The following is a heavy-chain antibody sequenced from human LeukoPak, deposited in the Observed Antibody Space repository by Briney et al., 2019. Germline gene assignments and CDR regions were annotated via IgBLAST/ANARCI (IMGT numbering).Heavy chain of an antibody. CDR1: GFTFSDYY. J-gene: IGHJ3*02. V-gene: IGHV3-11*01. CDR3: ARSTVRGFDI. CDR2: IGGSGATI. Sequence: GGSLRLSCAASGFTFSDYYMSWIRQAPGKGLEWVSYIGGSGATIYYADSVKGRFTISRDNSKNTLYLQMNSLRAEDTAVYYCARSTVRGFDIWGQGTMVTVSS. D-gene: IGHD3-10*01.